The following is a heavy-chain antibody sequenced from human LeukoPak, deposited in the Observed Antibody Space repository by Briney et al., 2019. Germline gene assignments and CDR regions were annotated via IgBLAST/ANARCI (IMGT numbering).Heavy chain of an antibody. CDR1: GGSISSNNW. J-gene: IGHJ6*03. V-gene: IGHV4-4*02. Sequence: PSETLSLTCAVSGGSISSNNWWSWVRQPPGKGLEWIGEIFHSGSTNYNPSLKSRVTISVDKSKNQFSLKLNSVTAADTAVYYCARVEVVPAAIRYYYYMDVWGKGTTVTVSS. CDR2: IFHSGST. CDR3: ARVEVVPAAIRYYYYMDV. D-gene: IGHD2-2*02.